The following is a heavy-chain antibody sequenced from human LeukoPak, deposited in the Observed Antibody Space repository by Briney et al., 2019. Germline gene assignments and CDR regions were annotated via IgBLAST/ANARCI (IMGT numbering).Heavy chain of an antibody. Sequence: SETLSLTCTVSGGSISSYYWSWIRQPPGKGLEWIGYVYYSGSTNYNPSLKSRVTISVDTSKNQFSLKLSSVTAADTAVYYCARAWVTSYYYYGMDVWGQGTTVTVSS. V-gene: IGHV4-59*01. CDR2: VYYSGST. CDR1: GGSISSYY. CDR3: ARAWVTSYYYYGMDV. J-gene: IGHJ6*02. D-gene: IGHD2-21*02.